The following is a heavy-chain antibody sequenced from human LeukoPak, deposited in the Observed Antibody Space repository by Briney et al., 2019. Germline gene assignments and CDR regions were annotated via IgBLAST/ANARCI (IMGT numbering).Heavy chain of an antibody. J-gene: IGHJ4*02. V-gene: IGHV3-11*01. CDR1: GFTFSDYY. CDR3: ARVSWYGSGSSINFDY. Sequence: GGTLRLSCAASGFTFSDYYMSWIRQAPGKGLEWVSYISGSGTIIYYADSVKGRFTISRDNAKNSLFLQMNSLRAEDTAVYYCARVSWYGSGSSINFDYWGQGTLVTVSS. CDR2: ISGSGTII. D-gene: IGHD3-10*01.